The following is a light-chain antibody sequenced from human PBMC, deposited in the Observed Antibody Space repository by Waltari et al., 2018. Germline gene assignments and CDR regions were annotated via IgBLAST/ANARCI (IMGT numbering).Light chain of an antibody. J-gene: IGKJ1*01. Sequence: IVLTQSPATLSLSPGDTATLSCRASQSVSSHLAWYQQKPGQAPRLLIHEASKRATGIPARFSGSGSGTDFTLTITSLEPEDFAVFFCQQRSNWPSFGPGTKVEIK. CDR1: QSVSSH. CDR3: QQRSNWPS. CDR2: EAS. V-gene: IGKV3-11*01.